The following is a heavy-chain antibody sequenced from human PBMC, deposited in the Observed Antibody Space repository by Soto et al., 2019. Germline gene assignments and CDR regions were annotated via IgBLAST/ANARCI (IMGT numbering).Heavy chain of an antibody. V-gene: IGHV4-39*01. D-gene: IGHD2-15*01. CDR1: GGSISSSSYY. CDR3: ARIPEVGYCRGGSCLSGMDV. CDR2: IYYSGST. J-gene: IGHJ6*02. Sequence: QLQLQESGPGLVKPSETLSLTCTVSGGSISSSSYYWGWIRQPPGKGLEWIGSIYYSGSTYYNPSLKSRVTISVDSAMIYFSRKLSAVTAADTAVYFCARIPEVGYCRGGSCLSGMDVWCQGTTVTVSS.